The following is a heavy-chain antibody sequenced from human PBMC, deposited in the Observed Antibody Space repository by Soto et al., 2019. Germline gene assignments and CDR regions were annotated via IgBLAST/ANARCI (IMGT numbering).Heavy chain of an antibody. CDR2: IYYSGST. V-gene: IGHV4-31*03. CDR1: AGSISSGGYY. D-gene: IGHD3-22*01. J-gene: IGHJ4*02. CDR3: ARLDSSGYDFGYYFDY. Sequence: TLSLPCTVSAGSISSGGYYWSWIRQHPGKGLEWIGYIYYSGSTYYNPSLKSRVTISVDTSKNQFSLKLSSVTAADTAVYYCARLDSSGYDFGYYFDYWGQGTLVTVSS.